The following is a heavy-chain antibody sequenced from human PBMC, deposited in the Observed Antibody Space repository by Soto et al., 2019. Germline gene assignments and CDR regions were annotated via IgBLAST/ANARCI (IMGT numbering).Heavy chain of an antibody. J-gene: IGHJ2*01. V-gene: IGHV3-33*01. D-gene: IGHD2-2*01. Sequence: QMQLVESGGGVVQPGRSLRLSCAASGFTFSSYGMHWVRQAPGKGLEWVAVIWYDGSNKYYADSVKGRFTISRDSPKNTLYLQMNSLRAEDTAVYYCARDQVDPWYFDLWGRGTLVTVSS. CDR3: ARDQVDPWYFDL. CDR2: IWYDGSNK. CDR1: GFTFSSYG.